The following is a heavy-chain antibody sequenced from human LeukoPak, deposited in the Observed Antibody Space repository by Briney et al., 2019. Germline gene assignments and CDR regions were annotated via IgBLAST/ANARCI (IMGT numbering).Heavy chain of an antibody. Sequence: GASVKVSCKASGYTFTSYGLSWVRQAPGQGLEWMGWISAYNGNTKHAQKLQGRVTMTRDTSTSTAYMELRSLRSDDTAVYYCARDTKRSRARWENLGIDPWGQGTLVTVSS. V-gene: IGHV1-18*01. J-gene: IGHJ5*02. CDR3: ARDTKRSRARWENLGIDP. CDR2: ISAYNGNT. CDR1: GYTFTSYG. D-gene: IGHD3-16*01.